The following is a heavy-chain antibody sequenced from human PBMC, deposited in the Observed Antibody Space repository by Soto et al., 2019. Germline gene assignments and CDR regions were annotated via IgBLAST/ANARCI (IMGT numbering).Heavy chain of an antibody. CDR1: GYTFTSYG. V-gene: IGHV1-18*04. Sequence: ASVKVSCKASGYTFTSYGISWVRRAPGQGLDWMGWISAYNGNTKYAQDLQGRVTMTTDTSTSTAYMELRSLRSDDTAVYYCARFTGGSYNTYYFYYGMDVWGQGTTVTVSS. CDR2: ISAYNGNT. J-gene: IGHJ6*02. CDR3: ARFTGGSYNTYYFYYGMDV. D-gene: IGHD2-15*01.